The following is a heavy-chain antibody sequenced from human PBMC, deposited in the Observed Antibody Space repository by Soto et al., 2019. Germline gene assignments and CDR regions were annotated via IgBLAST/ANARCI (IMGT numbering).Heavy chain of an antibody. CDR3: AKVWEYSSGRIDY. J-gene: IGHJ4*02. Sequence: GGSLRLSCAASGFTVSSNYMSWVRQAPGKGLEWVSAISGSGGSTYYADSVKGRFTISRDNSKNTLYLQMNSLRAEDTAVYYCAKVWEYSSGRIDYWGQGTLVTVSS. CDR1: GFTVSSNY. CDR2: ISGSGGST. V-gene: IGHV3-23*01. D-gene: IGHD6-19*01.